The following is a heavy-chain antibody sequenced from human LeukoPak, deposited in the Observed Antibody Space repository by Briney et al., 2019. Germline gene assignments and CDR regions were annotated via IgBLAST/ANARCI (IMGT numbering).Heavy chain of an antibody. J-gene: IGHJ4*02. CDR2: IDHHGTEE. CDR1: GFTFSNYW. D-gene: IGHD1-14*01. CDR3: ATDRATRWQNRFDS. V-gene: IGHV3-7*01. Sequence: GGSLRLSCAASGFTFSNYWMNWFRQAPGKGLEWVANIDHHGTEENYVDSVKGRFTISRDNADNSLYLHMNSLRAEDTAVYCATDRATRWQNRFDSWGQGTLVTVSS.